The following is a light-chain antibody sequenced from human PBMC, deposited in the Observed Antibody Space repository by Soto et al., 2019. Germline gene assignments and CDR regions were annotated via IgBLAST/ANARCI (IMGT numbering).Light chain of an antibody. Sequence: QSALTQPASVSGSPGQSITIYCTGTSSDVGGYNYVSWYQQHPGKAPKLMIYEVSNRPSGVSNRFSGSKSGNTASLTISGLQAEDEADYCCSSYTSSSTLEVFGGGTKLTVL. CDR1: SSDVGGYNY. CDR2: EVS. V-gene: IGLV2-14*01. J-gene: IGLJ2*01. CDR3: SSYTSSSTLEV.